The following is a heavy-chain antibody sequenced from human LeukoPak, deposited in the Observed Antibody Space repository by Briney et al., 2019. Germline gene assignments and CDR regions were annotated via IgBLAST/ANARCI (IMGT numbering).Heavy chain of an antibody. V-gene: IGHV4-38-2*01. CDR3: AGDKETSGNGRPNWFDP. CDR2: IFQRGYS. Sequence: SETLSLTCAVSGYSISSGYYWGWIRQPPGKGLQWIGSIFQRGYSYYNPSLKSRVTISVDTSRNQFSLKLSSVTAADTAVYYCAGDKETSGNGRPNWFDPWGQGTLVTVSS. J-gene: IGHJ5*02. D-gene: IGHD4-23*01. CDR1: GYSISSGYY.